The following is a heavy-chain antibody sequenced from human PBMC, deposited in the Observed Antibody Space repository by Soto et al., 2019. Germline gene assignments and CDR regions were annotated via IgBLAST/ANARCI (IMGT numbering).Heavy chain of an antibody. J-gene: IGHJ4*02. CDR2: ISYDGSNK. CDR1: GFTFSSYG. Sequence: QPVGSLRLSCAASGFTFSSYGMHWVRQAPGKGLEWVAVISYDGSNKYYADSVKGRFTISRDNSKNTLYLQMNSLRAEDTAVYYCAKVFTIFGVVGYYFDYWGQGTLVTVSS. D-gene: IGHD3-3*01. V-gene: IGHV3-30*18. CDR3: AKVFTIFGVVGYYFDY.